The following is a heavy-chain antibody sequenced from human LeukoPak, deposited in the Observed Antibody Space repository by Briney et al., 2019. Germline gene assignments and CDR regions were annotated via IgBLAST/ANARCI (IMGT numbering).Heavy chain of an antibody. D-gene: IGHD4-17*01. CDR2: INHSGST. V-gene: IGHV4-34*01. CDR3: ARGLRSYYYGMDV. Sequence: SETLSLTCAVYGGSFSGYYWSWIRQPPGKGLEWIGEINHSGSTNYNPSLKSRVTISVDTSKHQFSLKLSSVTAADTAVYYCARGLRSYYYGMDVWGQGTTVTVSS. CDR1: GGSFSGYY. J-gene: IGHJ6*02.